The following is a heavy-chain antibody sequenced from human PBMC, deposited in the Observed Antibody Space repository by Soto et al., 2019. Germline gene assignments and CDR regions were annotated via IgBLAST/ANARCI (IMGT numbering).Heavy chain of an antibody. CDR3: ARSKYIDY. Sequence: EVQLVESGGGLVQPGGSLRLSCIVSGFTFSSYNMNWVRQAPGKGLEWVTYISGGGSTIYYADSVKGRFTISRDNVKNSLYLQMNSLRDEDTAVYYCARSKYIDYWGQGTLVTVSS. J-gene: IGHJ4*02. CDR1: GFTFSSYN. D-gene: IGHD4-4*01. CDR2: ISGGGSTI. V-gene: IGHV3-48*02.